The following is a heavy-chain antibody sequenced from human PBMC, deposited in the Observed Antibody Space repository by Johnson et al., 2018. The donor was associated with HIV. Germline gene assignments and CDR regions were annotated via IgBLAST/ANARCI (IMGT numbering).Heavy chain of an antibody. CDR2: INSDGRST. CDR3: ARRDSGSLSFDL. Sequence: VQLVESGGGLVQPGGSLRLSCAASGFTFSNYWMHWVRQAPGKGLVWVSRINSDGRSTYCADSVKGRLTISRDNVYNTLNLQMNNLRAEDTAFYYCARRDSGSLSFDLWGQGTMVTVSS. D-gene: IGHD1-26*01. V-gene: IGHV3-74*02. J-gene: IGHJ3*01. CDR1: GFTFSNYW.